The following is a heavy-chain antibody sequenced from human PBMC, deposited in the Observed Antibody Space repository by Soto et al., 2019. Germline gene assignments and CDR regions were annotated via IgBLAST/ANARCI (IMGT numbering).Heavy chain of an antibody. CDR3: AKDSRRFGVVYSNREGYYFDY. V-gene: IGHV4-59*12. CDR2: IYYSGST. J-gene: IGHJ4*02. CDR1: GGSISSYY. D-gene: IGHD3-3*01. Sequence: PSETLSLTCTVSGGSISSYYWSWIRQPPGKGLEWIGYIYYSGSTNYNPSLKSRVTISVDTSKNQFSLKLSSVTAADTAVYYCAKDSRRFGVVYSNREGYYFDYWGQGTLVTVSS.